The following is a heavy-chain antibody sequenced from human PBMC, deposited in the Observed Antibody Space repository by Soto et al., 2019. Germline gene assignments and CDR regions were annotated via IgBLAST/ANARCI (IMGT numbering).Heavy chain of an antibody. CDR1: GFTVSLSY. Sequence: GGSLRLSCAVSGFTVSLSYMNWVRQAPGKGLEYVSGISSNGVGTYYANSVQGRFTISRDNSKNTVYLQMGSLRPEDMAVYYCARRARPDFYYMDVWGKGTTVTVSS. V-gene: IGHV3-64*01. D-gene: IGHD6-6*01. CDR3: ARRARPDFYYMDV. CDR2: ISSNGVGT. J-gene: IGHJ6*03.